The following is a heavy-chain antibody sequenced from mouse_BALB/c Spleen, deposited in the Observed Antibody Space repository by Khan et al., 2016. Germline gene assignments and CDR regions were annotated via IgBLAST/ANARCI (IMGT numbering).Heavy chain of an antibody. Sequence: QVQLQQSGPGLVQPSQSLSITCTVSGFSLTSYGVHWVRQSPGKGLEWLGVIWRGGSTDYNEAFMSRLSITQDNSKRQVFFKMNSLQADDTAIYDCANSLLRVRGGYWSFDVLGAGTTVTVSS. CDR3: ANSLLRVRGGYWSFDV. V-gene: IGHV2-5*01. J-gene: IGHJ1*01. CDR2: IWRGGST. D-gene: IGHD1-2*01. CDR1: GFSLTSYG.